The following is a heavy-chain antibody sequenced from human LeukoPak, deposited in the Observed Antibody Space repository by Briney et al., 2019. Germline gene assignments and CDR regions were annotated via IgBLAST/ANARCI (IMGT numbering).Heavy chain of an antibody. D-gene: IGHD3-3*01. V-gene: IGHV1-3*01. CDR3: ARGLWSAHRREYYFDS. J-gene: IGHJ4*02. CDR1: GYTFTNYA. CDR2: INAGNGDT. Sequence: ASVKVSCKASGYTFTNYAVNWLRQAPGQKLEWMGWINAGNGDTKFSQNYQARVTITRDASASTAYMELSSLTSEDTAVYFCARGLWSAHRREYYFDSWGQGTLVTVSS.